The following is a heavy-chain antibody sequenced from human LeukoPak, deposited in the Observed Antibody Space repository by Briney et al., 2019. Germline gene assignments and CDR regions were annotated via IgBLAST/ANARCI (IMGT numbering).Heavy chain of an antibody. D-gene: IGHD3-22*01. Sequence: SETLSLTCTVSSGSISTSNYWGWVRQPPGKALEWIGNIFYSGSTYYSPSLKSRVTISLDTSRNQFSLKLNSVTAADTAVHYCAKSNGYGLVDIWGQGTMVTVSS. CDR3: AKSNGYGLVDI. V-gene: IGHV4-39*07. CDR1: SGSISTSNY. J-gene: IGHJ3*02. CDR2: IFYSGST.